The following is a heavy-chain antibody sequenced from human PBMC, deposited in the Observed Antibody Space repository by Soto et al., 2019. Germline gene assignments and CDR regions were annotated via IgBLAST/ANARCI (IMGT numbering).Heavy chain of an antibody. CDR2: VKSKTDGGAT. CDR1: GFTFLYNL. Sequence: GSLEISFSGLGFTFLYNLVKLGPPASGEGLEWVGRVKSKTDGGATDYTAPVKGRFTISRDDSQNTLYLQMNSLQTDDTAVYYCTTDRRSGYDPQFDFWGQGTLVTVSS. CDR3: TTDRRSGYDPQFDF. D-gene: IGHD5-12*01. J-gene: IGHJ4*02. V-gene: IGHV3-15*01.